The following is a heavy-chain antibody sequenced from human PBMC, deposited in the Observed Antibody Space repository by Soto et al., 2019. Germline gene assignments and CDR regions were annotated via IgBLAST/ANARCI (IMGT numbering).Heavy chain of an antibody. D-gene: IGHD3-10*01. Sequence: SETLSLTCTVSGGSVSSGTYFWSWIRQAPGKRLEWIAYIYYSGSTNYNPSLKSRVTISVDTSKSQVSLTLTSVTAADTAIYYCARAPNYYYYGLGVWGPGTTVTVSS. CDR2: IYYSGST. CDR3: ARAPNYYYYGLGV. J-gene: IGHJ6*02. CDR1: GGSVSSGTYF. V-gene: IGHV4-61*01.